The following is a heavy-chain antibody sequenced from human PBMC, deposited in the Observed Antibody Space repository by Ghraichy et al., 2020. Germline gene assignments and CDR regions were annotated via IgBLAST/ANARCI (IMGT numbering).Heavy chain of an antibody. Sequence: SETLSLTCTVSGGSISSYYWSWIRQPAGKGLEWIGRIYTSGSTNYNPSLKSRVTMSVDTSKNQFSLKLSSVTAADTAVYYCARPYCGSTSCRDAFDIWGQGTMVTVSS. D-gene: IGHD2-2*01. V-gene: IGHV4-4*07. J-gene: IGHJ3*02. CDR1: GGSISSYY. CDR2: IYTSGST. CDR3: ARPYCGSTSCRDAFDI.